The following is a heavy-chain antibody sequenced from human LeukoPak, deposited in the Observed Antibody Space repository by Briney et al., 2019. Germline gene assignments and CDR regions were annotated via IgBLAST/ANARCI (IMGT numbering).Heavy chain of an antibody. CDR2: ISYDGSNK. J-gene: IGHJ4*02. CDR3: AKDDSGFGEHFDY. V-gene: IGHV3-30*04. Sequence: GRSLRLSCAASGFTFSSYAMHWVRQAPGKGLEWVAVISYDGSNKYYADSVKGRFTISRDNSKNTLYLQMNSLRAEDTAVYYCAKDDSGFGEHFDYWGQGTLVTVSS. D-gene: IGHD3-10*01. CDR1: GFTFSSYA.